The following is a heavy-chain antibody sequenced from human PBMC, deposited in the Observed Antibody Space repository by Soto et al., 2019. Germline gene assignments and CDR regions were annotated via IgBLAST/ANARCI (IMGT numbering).Heavy chain of an antibody. CDR2: MNPNSGNT. D-gene: IGHD6-13*01. V-gene: IGHV1-8*01. J-gene: IGHJ6*02. Sequence: QVQLVQSGAEVKKPGASVKVSCKASGYTFTSYDINWVRQATGQGLEWMGWMNPNSGNTGYAQKFQGRVTMTRNTSISNAYMELSSLRSEDTAVYYCARASSSSWLYYYYYGMDVWGQGTTVTVSS. CDR1: GYTFTSYD. CDR3: ARASSSSWLYYYYYGMDV.